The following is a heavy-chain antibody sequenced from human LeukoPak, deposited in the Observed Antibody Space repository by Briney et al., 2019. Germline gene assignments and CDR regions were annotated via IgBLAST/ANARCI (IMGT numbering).Heavy chain of an antibody. J-gene: IGHJ4*02. CDR3: AKTPDYYGSGSSSYIDC. Sequence: GGSLRLSCAASGFTFSSYAMSWVRQAPGKGLEWVSAISGSGGGAYYDNSVKGRFTISRDNSRDTLYLQMNSLRAEDTALYFCAKTPDYYGSGSSSYIDCWGQGTLVSVSS. CDR2: ISGSGGGA. CDR1: GFTFSSYA. V-gene: IGHV3-23*01. D-gene: IGHD3-10*01.